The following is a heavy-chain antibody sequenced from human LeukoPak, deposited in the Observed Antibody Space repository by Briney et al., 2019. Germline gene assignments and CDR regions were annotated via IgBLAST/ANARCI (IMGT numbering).Heavy chain of an antibody. CDR2: INFGGST. D-gene: IGHD1-20*01. CDR1: GGSIRGYS. Sequence: PSETLSLTCTVSGGSIRGYSWNWIRQPSGKGPEWIAYINFGGSTNFNPSLKGRLTLSVGTSRNQFSLKLSSVTAADTAVYYCARAPSGITAVSARNKRPDKTYFMDVWGKGTTVIVSS. J-gene: IGHJ6*03. V-gene: IGHV4-59*01. CDR3: ARAPSGITAVSARNKRPDKTYFMDV.